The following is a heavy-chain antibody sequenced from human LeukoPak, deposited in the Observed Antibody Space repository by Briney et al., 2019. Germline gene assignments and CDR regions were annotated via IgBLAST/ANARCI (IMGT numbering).Heavy chain of an antibody. CDR2: ISDSGGST. CDR3: ARVAEFRYFDWLPDY. J-gene: IGHJ4*02. V-gene: IGHV3-64*04. Sequence: SGGSLRLSCSASGFPFSSYAMHWVRQAPGKGLEYVSAISDSGGSTYYADSVKGRFTISRDNAKNSLYLQMNSLRAEDTAVYYCARVAEFRYFDWLPDYWGQGTLVTVSS. D-gene: IGHD3-9*01. CDR1: GFPFSSYA.